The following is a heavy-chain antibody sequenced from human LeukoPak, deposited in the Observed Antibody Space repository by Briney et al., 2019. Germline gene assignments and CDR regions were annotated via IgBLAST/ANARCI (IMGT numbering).Heavy chain of an antibody. CDR2: IFGSGGSP. Sequence: GGSLRLSCEASGFTFGSHAMYWVRQAPGKGLEWVAGIFGSGGSPHYADPVKGRFTISRDNSRNTVYLQINSLRAEDTAVYYCGKTTVGYSSGQKPAWPVDYWGQGTLVTVSA. D-gene: IGHD5-18*01. V-gene: IGHV3-23*01. CDR1: GFTFGSHA. CDR3: GKTTVGYSSGQKPAWPVDY. J-gene: IGHJ4*02.